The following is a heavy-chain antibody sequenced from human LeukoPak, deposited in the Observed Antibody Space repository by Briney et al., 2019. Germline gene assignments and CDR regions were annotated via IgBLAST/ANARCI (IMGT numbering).Heavy chain of an antibody. CDR1: GFTFSSYA. Sequence: PGGSLRLSCAASGFTFSSYAMSWVRQAPGKGLEWVSAISGSGGSTYYADSVKGRFTISRDNSKNTLYLRMNSLRAEDTAVYYCAKEETLVVVPAAKTGFDYWGQGTLVTVSS. CDR2: ISGSGGST. V-gene: IGHV3-23*01. D-gene: IGHD2-2*01. CDR3: AKEETLVVVPAAKTGFDY. J-gene: IGHJ4*02.